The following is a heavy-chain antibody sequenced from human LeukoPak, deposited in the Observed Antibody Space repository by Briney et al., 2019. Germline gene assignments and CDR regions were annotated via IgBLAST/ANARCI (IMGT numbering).Heavy chain of an antibody. CDR1: GFAFDSYA. D-gene: IGHD4-17*01. CDR3: AKDTVQREDY. J-gene: IGHJ4*02. V-gene: IGHV3-23*01. CDR2: ISGSGGTT. Sequence: PGGSLRLSCAASGFAFDSYAMRWVRQAPGKGLEWVSAISGSGGTTYYADSVKGRFTISRENSKNTLSLQMNRLRAEDTPLYHCAKDTVQREDYWGQGTLVTVSS.